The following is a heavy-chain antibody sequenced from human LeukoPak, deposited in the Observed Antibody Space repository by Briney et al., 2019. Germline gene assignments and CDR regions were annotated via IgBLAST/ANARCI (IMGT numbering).Heavy chain of an antibody. V-gene: IGHV3-7*05. Sequence: GGSLRLSCAASGFIFSSFWMSWVRQAPGEGLEWVANIKQDESERFYVDSVKGRFTISRDNAKNSLYLQMNSLRTEDTALYYCAKVLGSSSWYSLGYWGQGTLVTVSS. J-gene: IGHJ4*02. D-gene: IGHD6-13*01. CDR1: GFIFSSFW. CDR3: AKVLGSSSWYSLGY. CDR2: IKQDESER.